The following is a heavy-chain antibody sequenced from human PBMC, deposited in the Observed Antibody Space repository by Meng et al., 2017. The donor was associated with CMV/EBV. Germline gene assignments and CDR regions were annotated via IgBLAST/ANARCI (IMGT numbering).Heavy chain of an antibody. V-gene: IGHV3-7*01. CDR3: ARASTELELLSGFDY. CDR2: IKQDGSEK. Sequence: GGSLRLSCAASGFTFSSYWMSWVRQAPGKGLEWVANIKQDGSEKYYVDSVKGRFTISRDNAKNSLYLQMNSLIAEDTAVYYCARASTELELLSGFDYWGQGTLVTVSS. CDR1: GFTFSSYW. D-gene: IGHD1-7*01. J-gene: IGHJ4*02.